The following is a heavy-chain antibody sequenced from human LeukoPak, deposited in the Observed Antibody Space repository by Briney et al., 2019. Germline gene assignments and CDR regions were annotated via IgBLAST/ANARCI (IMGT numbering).Heavy chain of an antibody. CDR3: ARDAGGAAGVVFDY. V-gene: IGHV3-21*01. D-gene: IGHD3-10*01. CDR2: ISSSSSYI. Sequence: GGSLRLSCAASGFTFSSYSMNWVRQAPGKGLEWVSSISSSSSYIYYADSVKGRFTISRDNAKNSLYLQMNSLRAEDTAVYYCARDAGGAAGVVFDYWGQGTLVTVSS. J-gene: IGHJ4*02. CDR1: GFTFSSYS.